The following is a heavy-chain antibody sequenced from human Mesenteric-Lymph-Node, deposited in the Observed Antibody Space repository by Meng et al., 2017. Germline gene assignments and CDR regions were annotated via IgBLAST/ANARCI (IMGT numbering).Heavy chain of an antibody. V-gene: IGHV1-24*01. J-gene: IGHJ6*02. Sequence: ASVKVSCKASGYTFTGYYMHWVRQAPGKGLEWMGGFDPEDGETIYAQKFQGRVTMTEDTSTDTAYMGLSSLRSEDTAVYYCATGVKWLRYVAGMNVWGQGTTVTVSS. CDR2: FDPEDGET. CDR1: GYTFTGYY. D-gene: IGHD5-12*01. CDR3: ATGVKWLRYVAGMNV.